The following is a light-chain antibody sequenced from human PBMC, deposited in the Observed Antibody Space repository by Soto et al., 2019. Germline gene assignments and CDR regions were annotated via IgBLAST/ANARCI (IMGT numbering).Light chain of an antibody. CDR2: EVS. Sequence: LTQPASVSGSPGQSITISCTGTNSDVGSYELVSWYQQHPGKAPKFMIFEVSKRPSGVSNRFSGSKSGNTASLTISGLQPEDEADYYCCSYAGSYWVFGGGTKVTVL. J-gene: IGLJ3*02. V-gene: IGLV2-23*02. CDR3: CSYAGSYWV. CDR1: NSDVGSYEL.